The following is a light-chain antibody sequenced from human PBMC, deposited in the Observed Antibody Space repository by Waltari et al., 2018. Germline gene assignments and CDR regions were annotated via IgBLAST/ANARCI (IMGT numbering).Light chain of an antibody. J-gene: IGLJ2*01. V-gene: IGLV1-51*01. Sequence: QSVLTRPPSVSAAPGQKVTITCSGGNPNIGNNYLCCYQYRPEAAPKLPISDNSKRPSGIPDRFSASKFGTSATLDITELQTGDEADYYCGTWDSTLNVLLFGGGTRLTV. CDR1: NPNIGNNY. CDR3: GTWDSTLNVLL. CDR2: DNS.